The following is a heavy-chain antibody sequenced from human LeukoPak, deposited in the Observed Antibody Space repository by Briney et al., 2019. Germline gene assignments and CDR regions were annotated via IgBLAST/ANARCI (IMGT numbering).Heavy chain of an antibody. CDR3: ATAAGIAAAGTHNWFDP. CDR2: ISGSGGST. J-gene: IGHJ5*02. D-gene: IGHD6-13*01. CDR1: GFTVSVTSNY. V-gene: IGHV3-23*01. Sequence: GGSLRLSCAASGFTVSVTSNYMSWVRQAPGKGLEWVSAISGSGGSTYYADSVKGRFTISRDNSKNTLYLQMNSLRAEDTAVYYCATAAGIAAAGTHNWFDPWGQGTLVTVSS.